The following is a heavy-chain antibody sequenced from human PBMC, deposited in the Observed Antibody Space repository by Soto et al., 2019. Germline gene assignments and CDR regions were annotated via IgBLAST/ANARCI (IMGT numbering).Heavy chain of an antibody. CDR3: AKASAPGGTYFPLWF. CDR2: ISGSGGST. D-gene: IGHD1-26*01. J-gene: IGHJ4*02. CDR1: GFTLSSYG. Sequence: GGSLRLSCAASGFTLSSYGMSWVRQAPGKGLEWVSSISGSGGSTYYADSVKGRFTISRDNSKNTLYLQMNSLRAEDTAVYYCAKASAPGGTYFPLWFWGQGTLVTVSS. V-gene: IGHV3-23*01.